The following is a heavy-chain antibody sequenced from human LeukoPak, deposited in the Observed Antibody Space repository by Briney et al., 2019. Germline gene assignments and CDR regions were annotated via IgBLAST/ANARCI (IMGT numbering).Heavy chain of an antibody. CDR1: GYTFTGYY. V-gene: IGHV1-2*06. CDR3: ARGLAYYYDSSGYSFFDY. J-gene: IGHJ4*02. Sequence: ASVKVSCKASGYTFTGYYMHWVRQAPGQGLEWMGRINPNSGGTNYAQKFQGRVTMTRDTSISTAYMELSRLRSDDTAVYYCARGLAYYYDSSGYSFFDYWGQGTLVTVSS. CDR2: INPNSGGT. D-gene: IGHD3-22*01.